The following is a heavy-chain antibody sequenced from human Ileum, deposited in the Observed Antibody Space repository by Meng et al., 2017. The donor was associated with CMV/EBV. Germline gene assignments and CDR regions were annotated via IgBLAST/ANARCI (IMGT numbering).Heavy chain of an antibody. CDR2: IRFRGTDT. J-gene: IGHJ4*02. CDR1: GFTFSSYG. V-gene: IGHV3-30*02. CDR3: VRAQWLDY. Sequence: GESLKISCAASGFTFSSYGMHWVRQAPGKGLEWVAFIRFRGTDTRYPDSLKGRFTISRDNSKNTLFLQMNGLRPDDTAVYYCVRAQWLDYWGQGTLVTVSS. D-gene: IGHD6-19*01.